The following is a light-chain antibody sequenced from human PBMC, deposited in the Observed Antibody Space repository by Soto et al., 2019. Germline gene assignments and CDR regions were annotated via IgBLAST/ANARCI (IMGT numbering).Light chain of an antibody. J-gene: IGKJ4*01. CDR1: QSVSSN. V-gene: IGKV3-15*01. CDR3: QQYNNWPLT. CDR2: GAS. Sequence: ETVMTQSPATLSVSPGERATLSCRASQSVSSNLAWYQQRPGQAPSLLIYGASTRAAGIPARLSGSGSGTEFTLTISSLQSEDFAVYYCQQYNNWPLTFGGGTKV.